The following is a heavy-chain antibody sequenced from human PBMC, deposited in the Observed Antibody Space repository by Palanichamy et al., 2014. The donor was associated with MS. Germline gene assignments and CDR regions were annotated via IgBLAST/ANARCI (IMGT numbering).Heavy chain of an antibody. D-gene: IGHD1-26*01. J-gene: IGHJ5*02. CDR1: GSSISSDYY. V-gene: IGHV4-38-2*01. CDR2: SIILGPP. CDR3: ARRIWWGLGADSDP. Sequence: VQLQESGPGLVKPSETLSLTCAVSGSSISSDYYVGLDPARPQGRVWSTLRQSIILGPPTTTRPSRVDSPYHWTGTKNQVSLKLTSVTVADTAVYYCARRIWWGLGADSDPWGQGTLVTVSS.